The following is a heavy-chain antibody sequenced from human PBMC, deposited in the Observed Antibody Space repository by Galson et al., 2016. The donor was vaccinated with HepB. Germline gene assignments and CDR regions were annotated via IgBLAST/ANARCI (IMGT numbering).Heavy chain of an antibody. CDR3: AKIAVTGTGYFDL. V-gene: IGHV3-23*01. CDR1: GFTFSSNG. CDR2: ISGSGTLT. Sequence: SLRLSCAASGFTFSSNGMSWVRQAPGKGLEWVSCISGSGTLTYYADSVKGRLTISRDNSKNTLNLQMNSLRAEDTAVYYCAKIAVTGTGYFDLWGRCALVSVSS. J-gene: IGHJ2*01. D-gene: IGHD6-19*01.